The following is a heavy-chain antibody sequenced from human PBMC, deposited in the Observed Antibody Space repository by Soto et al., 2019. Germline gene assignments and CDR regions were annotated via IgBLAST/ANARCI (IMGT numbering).Heavy chain of an antibody. CDR2: IVPLFGTA. CDR1: GATFGNTA. V-gene: IGHV1-69*12. CDR3: ARDGDPGYSFWSGPLGGGRFDP. D-gene: IGHD3-3*01. Sequence: QVQLVQSGAEVKEPGSSVNVSCKTSGATFGNTAVTWVRQAPGQGLEWIGGIVPLFGTANYAQKFRGRVTITADESTSTAHMELSSLRTDDTAVYYCARDGDPGYSFWSGPLGGGRFDPWGQGTLVTVSS. J-gene: IGHJ5*02.